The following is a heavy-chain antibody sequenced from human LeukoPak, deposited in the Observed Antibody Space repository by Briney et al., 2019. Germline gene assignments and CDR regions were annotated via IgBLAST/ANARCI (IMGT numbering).Heavy chain of an antibody. J-gene: IGHJ4*02. CDR1: GASVNTLY. CDR3: ATSATPGYSSSWFLDS. Sequence: SETLSLTCTVSGASVNTLYWSWIRQPPGKGLEWIGNIYYRGSTRYNPSLKSRVTISIDTSKNQVSLKLISVTAADTAVYYRATSATPGYSSSWFLDSWGQGTLVTVSS. CDR2: IYYRGST. D-gene: IGHD6-13*01. V-gene: IGHV4-59*02.